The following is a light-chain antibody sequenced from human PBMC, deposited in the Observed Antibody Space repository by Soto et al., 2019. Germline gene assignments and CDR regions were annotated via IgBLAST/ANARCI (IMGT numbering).Light chain of an antibody. Sequence: EIVMTQSPATLSVSPGERATLSCRASQSVSSNLAWYQQKPGQAPRLLIYGASTRATGIPARFSGSGSGTEFTLTISSLLSEDFAVYYCQQYNNWWTFGHGTKV. CDR3: QQYNNWWT. CDR1: QSVSSN. V-gene: IGKV3-15*01. J-gene: IGKJ1*01. CDR2: GAS.